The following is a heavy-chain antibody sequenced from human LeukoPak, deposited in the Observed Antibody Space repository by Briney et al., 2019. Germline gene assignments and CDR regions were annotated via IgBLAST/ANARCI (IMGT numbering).Heavy chain of an antibody. CDR1: GFTFSTYE. J-gene: IGHJ5*02. CDR3: AREVADCGGDCLAP. Sequence: GSLRLSCAASGFTFSTYEMNWVRQAPGKGREWVSYIISSGSMIYYADSVKGRFTVSRDNAKNSLYLQMNSLTVEDTAVYYCAREVADCGGDCLAPWGQGTLVTVSS. D-gene: IGHD2-21*02. CDR2: IISSGSMI. V-gene: IGHV3-48*03.